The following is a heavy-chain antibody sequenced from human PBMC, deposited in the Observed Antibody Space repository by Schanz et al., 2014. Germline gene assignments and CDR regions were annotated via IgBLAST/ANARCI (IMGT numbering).Heavy chain of an antibody. CDR2: ISSSSSTR. D-gene: IGHD1-26*01. Sequence: EVHLVESGGGLVQPGGSLRLSCAASGITFSSHSFNWVRQAPGKGLEWISYISSSSSTRYYADSVKGRFTISRDNAKNSLFLQMNSLRAEDTAVYYCARVPEPGWFDPWGQGTLVTVSS. V-gene: IGHV3-48*01. CDR1: GITFSSHS. J-gene: IGHJ5*02. CDR3: ARVPEPGWFDP.